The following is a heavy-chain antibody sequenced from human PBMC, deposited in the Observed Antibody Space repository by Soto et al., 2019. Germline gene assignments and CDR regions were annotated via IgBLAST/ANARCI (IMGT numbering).Heavy chain of an antibody. CDR3: SREGAYCTANYCSRAFDY. CDR2: INPSGASA. V-gene: IGHV1-46*03. D-gene: IGHD2-8*02. CDR1: GCTFTSHH. J-gene: IGHJ4*02. Sequence: ASVKASCKASGCTFTSHHMHWVRQAPGQGLEWMGIINPSGASANYAPKFQGRVTVTRDTPTSTVYMELSSLRSEDTAVYFCSREGAYCTANYCSRAFDYWGQGTLGTVSS.